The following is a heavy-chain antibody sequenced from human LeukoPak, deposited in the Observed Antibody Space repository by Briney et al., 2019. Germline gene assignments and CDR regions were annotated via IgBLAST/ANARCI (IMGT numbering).Heavy chain of an antibody. V-gene: IGHV3-53*01. J-gene: IGHJ5*02. CDR3: ARRNAAYGPFDP. D-gene: IGHD3-10*01. CDR1: GFTVSSNY. Sequence: GGSLRLSCAASGFTVSSNYMSWVRQAPGKGLEWVSIIGGSDGTTYYADSVKGRFTISRDNFQNTLYLQMNSLRAEDTAVYYCARRNAAYGPFDPWGQGTLVTVSS. CDR2: IGGSDGTT.